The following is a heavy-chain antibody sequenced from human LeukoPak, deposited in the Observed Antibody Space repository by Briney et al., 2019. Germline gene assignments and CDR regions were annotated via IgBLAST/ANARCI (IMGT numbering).Heavy chain of an antibody. D-gene: IGHD6-13*01. CDR2: ITTSSGSK. Sequence: GGSLRLSCAASGFSFSTYSMNWVRQAPGKGLEWVSSITTSSGSKNYADSVKGRFTISRDNAKNSLYLQMNSLRVEDTAVYYCARDRGQQLVALDYWGQGTLVTVSS. J-gene: IGHJ4*02. V-gene: IGHV3-21*01. CDR3: ARDRGQQLVALDY. CDR1: GFSFSTYS.